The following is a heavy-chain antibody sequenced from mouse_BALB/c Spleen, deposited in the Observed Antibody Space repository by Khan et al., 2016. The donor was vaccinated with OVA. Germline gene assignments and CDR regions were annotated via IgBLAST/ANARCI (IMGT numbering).Heavy chain of an antibody. CDR2: ISYNGNT. D-gene: IGHD1-1*01. V-gene: IGHV3-2*02. CDR3: ARVYGGDFDY. CDR1: GYSITTDYA. Sequence: EVQLQESGPGLVKPSQSLSLTCTVTGYSITTDYAWNWIRQFPGNKLEWMGFISYNGNTKYNPSLKSRISITRDTSKNLFFLQLKSVTTEDTARYYCARVYGGDFDYWGQGTTLTVSS. J-gene: IGHJ2*01.